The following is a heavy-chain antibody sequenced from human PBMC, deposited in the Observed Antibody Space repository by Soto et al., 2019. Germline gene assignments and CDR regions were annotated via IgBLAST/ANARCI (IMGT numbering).Heavy chain of an antibody. J-gene: IGHJ5*01. V-gene: IGHV4-4*02. CDR3: ARVRQGCSANNCYFDP. CDR1: GGSVRAPYW. CDR2: VHISGHS. D-gene: IGHD1-1*01. Sequence: QVHLQESGPGLVAPSGTLSLTCTLSGGSVRAPYWWNLGRPSPDKGLEWIAEVHISGHSNYNPPPRSPVSVSMDSSKNQFYLNLNSVTAADTAIYYCARVRQGCSANNCYFDPWGQGTQVTISS.